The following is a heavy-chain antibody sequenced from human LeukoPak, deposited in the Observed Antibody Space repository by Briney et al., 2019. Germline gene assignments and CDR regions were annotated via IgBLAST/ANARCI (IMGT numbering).Heavy chain of an antibody. J-gene: IGHJ6*03. Sequence: GGSLRLSCAASGFTFISYWMSWVRQAPGKGLDWVSAISGSGGSTYHADSVKGRFTISRDNSKNTLYLQMNSLRAEDTAVYYCAKCILTGYYKGYMDVWGKGTTVTISS. CDR2: ISGSGGST. D-gene: IGHD3-9*01. V-gene: IGHV3-23*01. CDR1: GFTFISYW. CDR3: AKCILTGYYKGYMDV.